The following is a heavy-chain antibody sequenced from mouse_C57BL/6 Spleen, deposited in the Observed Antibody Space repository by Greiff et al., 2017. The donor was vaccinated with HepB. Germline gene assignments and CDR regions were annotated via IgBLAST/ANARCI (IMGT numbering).Heavy chain of an antibody. Sequence: QVQLQQPGAELVMPGASVKLSCKASGYTFTSYWMHWVKQRPGQGLEWIGEIDPSDSYTNYNQKFKGKSTLTVDKSSSAAYLQLSSLTSEDSAVYYCARGPYDSSAYWDLDVWGKGTTVTVSS. CDR2: IDPSDSYT. V-gene: IGHV1-69*01. D-gene: IGHD1-1*01. CDR1: GYTFTSYW. CDR3: ARGPYDSSAYWDLDV. J-gene: IGHJ1*03.